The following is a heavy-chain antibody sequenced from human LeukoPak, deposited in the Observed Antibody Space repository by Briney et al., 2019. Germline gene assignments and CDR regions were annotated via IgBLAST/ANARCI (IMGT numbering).Heavy chain of an antibody. CDR1: GFTFSNAW. CDR2: IKSKTDGGTT. CDR3: TTGDGMDYYDSSGVSYYFDY. Sequence: GGSLRLSCAASGFTFSNAWMSWVRQAPGKGLEWVGRIKSKTDGGTTDYAAPVKGRFTISRDDSKNTLYLQMNSLKTEDTAVYYCTTGDGMDYYDSSGVSYYFDYWGQGTLVTVSS. D-gene: IGHD3-22*01. J-gene: IGHJ4*02. V-gene: IGHV3-15*01.